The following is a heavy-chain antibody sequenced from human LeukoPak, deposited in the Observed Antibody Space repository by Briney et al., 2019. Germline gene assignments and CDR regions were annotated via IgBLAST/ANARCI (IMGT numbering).Heavy chain of an antibody. J-gene: IGHJ4*02. D-gene: IGHD5-24*01. CDR3: AREEMATIGYFDY. Sequence: GGSLRLSCAASGFTVSSNYMSWVRQAPGKGLEWVSVIYSGGSTYYADSVKGRLTISRDNSKNTLYLQMNSLRAEDTAVYYCAREEMATIGYFDYWGQGTLVTVSS. V-gene: IGHV3-66*01. CDR2: IYSGGST. CDR1: GFTVSSNY.